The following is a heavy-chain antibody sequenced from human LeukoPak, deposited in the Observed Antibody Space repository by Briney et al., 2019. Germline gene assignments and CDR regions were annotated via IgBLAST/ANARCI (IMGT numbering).Heavy chain of an antibody. V-gene: IGHV3-30*02. J-gene: IGHJ6*03. CDR3: ARDIYSYGYDYYYYYMDV. Sequence: PGGSLRLPCAASGFTFSSYGMHWVRQAPGKGLEWVAFIRYDGSNKYYANSVKGRFTISRDNAKNSLYLQMNSLRAEDTAVYYCARDIYSYGYDYYYYYMDVWGKGTTVTVSS. CDR2: IRYDGSNK. CDR1: GFTFSSYG. D-gene: IGHD5-18*01.